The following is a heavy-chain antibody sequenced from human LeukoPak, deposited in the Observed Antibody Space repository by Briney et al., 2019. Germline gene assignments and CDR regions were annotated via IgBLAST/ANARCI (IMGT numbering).Heavy chain of an antibody. Sequence: GGSLRLSCAASGFTFSRYSMNWVRQAPGKGLEWISYISPSSTSIHYADSVKGRFTVSRDEAKNSMYLQMNSLRDEDTAVYYCARDAGSSWYWGALDIWGQGTVGTVSS. D-gene: IGHD6-13*01. CDR1: GFTFSRYS. J-gene: IGHJ3*02. V-gene: IGHV3-48*02. CDR3: ARDAGSSWYWGALDI. CDR2: ISPSSTSI.